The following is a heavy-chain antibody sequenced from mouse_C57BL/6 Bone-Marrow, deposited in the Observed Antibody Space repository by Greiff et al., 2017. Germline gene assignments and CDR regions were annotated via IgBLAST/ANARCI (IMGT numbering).Heavy chain of an antibody. J-gene: IGHJ2*01. V-gene: IGHV14-4*01. CDR1: GFNIKDDY. Sequence: EVQRVESGAELVRPGASVKLSCTASGFNIKDDYMHWVKQRPGQGLEWIGWIVPENGDTEYDSKFQGKATITADTSSNTAYLQLSSLTSEDTVVYYCTTEDDYDESYFDYWGQGTTLTVSS. D-gene: IGHD2-4*01. CDR3: TTEDDYDESYFDY. CDR2: IVPENGDT.